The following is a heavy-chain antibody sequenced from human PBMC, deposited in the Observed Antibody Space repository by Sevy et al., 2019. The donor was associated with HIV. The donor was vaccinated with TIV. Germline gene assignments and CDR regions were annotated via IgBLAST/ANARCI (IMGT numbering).Heavy chain of an antibody. Sequence: ASVQVSCKASGYTFTGYYMHWVRQAPGQGLEWMGWINPNSGGTNYAQKFQGRVTMTRDTSIRTASMELSRLRSDDTAVYYCARYLSYSGYDPPNYYFDYWGQGTLVTVSS. CDR3: ARYLSYSGYDPPNYYFDY. D-gene: IGHD5-12*01. V-gene: IGHV1-2*02. CDR2: INPNSGGT. CDR1: GYTFTGYY. J-gene: IGHJ4*02.